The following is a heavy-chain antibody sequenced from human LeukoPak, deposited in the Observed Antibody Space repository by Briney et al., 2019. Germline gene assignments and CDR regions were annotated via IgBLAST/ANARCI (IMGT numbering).Heavy chain of an antibody. J-gene: IGHJ6*04. CDR3: ARMPRGPDV. D-gene: IGHD2-2*01. CDR2: IKQDGSEK. Sequence: GGSLRLSGAASGFTFSSYWMLWVRQAPGKGLEWVASIKQDGSEKYYVDSMKGRFTISRDNAENSLYLQMNSLRAEDTAVYYCARMPRGPDVWGKGTTVTVSS. V-gene: IGHV3-7*01. CDR1: GFTFSSYW.